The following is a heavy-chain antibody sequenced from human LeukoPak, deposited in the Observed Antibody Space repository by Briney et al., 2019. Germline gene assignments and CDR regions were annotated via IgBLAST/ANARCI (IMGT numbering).Heavy chain of an antibody. Sequence: GGSLRLSCAASGFTFSSYGMHWVRQAPGKGLEWVAVISYDGSNKYYADSVKGRFTISRDNSKNTLYLQMNSLRAEDTAVYYCATNYDFWSGYYTAYSLRPYYFDYWGQGTLVTVSS. V-gene: IGHV3-30*03. D-gene: IGHD3-3*01. CDR1: GFTFSSYG. CDR2: ISYDGSNK. CDR3: ATNYDFWSGYYTAYSLRPYYFDY. J-gene: IGHJ4*02.